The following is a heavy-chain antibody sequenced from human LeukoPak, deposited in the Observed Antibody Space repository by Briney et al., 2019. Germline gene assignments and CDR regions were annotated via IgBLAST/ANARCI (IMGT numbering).Heavy chain of an antibody. CDR1: GFTLSSYS. CDR3: ARDPSSLSGYFDF. J-gene: IGHJ4*02. V-gene: IGHV3-21*01. CDR2: ISSSSSYI. D-gene: IGHD6-19*01. Sequence: GGSLRLSCAASGFTLSSYSMNWVRQAPGKGLEWVSSISSSSSYIYYADSVKGRFTISRDNAKNSLYLQMNSLRAEDTAVYYCARDPSSLSGYFDFWGQGTLVTVSS.